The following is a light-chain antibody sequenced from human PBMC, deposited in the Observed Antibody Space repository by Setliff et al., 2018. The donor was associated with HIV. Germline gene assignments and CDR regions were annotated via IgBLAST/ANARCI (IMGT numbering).Light chain of an antibody. Sequence: QSALTQPASVSGSPGQSITISCTGTSSDIGAYNYVSWYQQHPGKAPKLIIYDVTKRPSGVSNRFSGSKSGNTASLTIFGLQPEDEADYYCCSYAGCRVFWLFAGGTKVTVL. CDR1: SSDIGAYNY. CDR3: CSYAGCRVFWL. CDR2: DVT. V-gene: IGLV2-23*02. J-gene: IGLJ2*01.